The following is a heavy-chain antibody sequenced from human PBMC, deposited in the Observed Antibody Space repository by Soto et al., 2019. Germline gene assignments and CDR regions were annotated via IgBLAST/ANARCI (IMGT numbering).Heavy chain of an antibody. J-gene: IGHJ5*01. D-gene: IGHD3-9*01. V-gene: IGHV3-9*01. CDR1: GFPFDAYA. CDR3: AKESLRYAKSCNWLDS. Sequence: EVQLVESGGGVVQPGRSLRLSCAASGFPFDAYAMHWVRQAPGKGLEWVSGISWNSGRVGYAVSVKGRFTISRDNAKNSLHLQMNSLRGDDTAVYFCAKESLRYAKSCNWLDSWGQGTLVTVSS. CDR2: ISWNSGRV.